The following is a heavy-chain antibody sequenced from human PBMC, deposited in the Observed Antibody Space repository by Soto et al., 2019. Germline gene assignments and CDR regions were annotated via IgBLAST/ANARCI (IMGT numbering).Heavy chain of an antibody. D-gene: IGHD3-10*01. Sequence: QVQLVESGGGVVQPGRSLRLSCAASGFTFSSYGMHWVRQAPGKGLVRVAVISYDGSNKYYAYSVKGRFTISGDNSKNTLYLQMNSLRAEDTAVYYCAKDTPYYYGSGSWFDPWGQGTLVTVSS. V-gene: IGHV3-30*18. CDR1: GFTFSSYG. CDR3: AKDTPYYYGSGSWFDP. J-gene: IGHJ5*02. CDR2: ISYDGSNK.